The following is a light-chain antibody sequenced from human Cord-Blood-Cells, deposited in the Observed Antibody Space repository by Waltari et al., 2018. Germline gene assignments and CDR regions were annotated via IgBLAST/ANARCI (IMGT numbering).Light chain of an antibody. CDR3: SSYTSGSACV. V-gene: IGLV2-14*03. CDR1: SSDVGGYNY. CDR2: DVS. Sequence: QSALTQPASVSGSPGQSITISCTGTSSDVGGYNYVSWYQHHPGKAPKLMIYDVSNRPSGVSNLFSGSKSGNTASLTISGLQAEDEADYYCSSYTSGSACVFGGGTKLTVL. J-gene: IGLJ3*02.